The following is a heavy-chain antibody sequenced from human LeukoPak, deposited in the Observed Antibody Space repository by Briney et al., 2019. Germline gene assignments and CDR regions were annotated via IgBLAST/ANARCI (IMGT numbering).Heavy chain of an antibody. CDR1: GYTFTSYY. V-gene: IGHV1-46*01. D-gene: IGHD5-18*01. CDR2: INPSGGST. CDR3: ARAHRRGYSYGYFDY. J-gene: IGHJ4*02. Sequence: ASVKVSCKASGYTFTSYYMHWVRQAPGQGLEWMGIINPSGGSTSYAQKFQGRVTMTRDTSTSTVYMELSSLRSEDTAVYYCARAHRRGYSYGYFDYWGQGTLATVSS.